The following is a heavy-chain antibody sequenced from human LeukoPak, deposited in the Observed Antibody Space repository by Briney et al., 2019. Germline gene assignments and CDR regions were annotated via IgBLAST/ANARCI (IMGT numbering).Heavy chain of an antibody. CDR2: INLSGGST. Sequence: ASVKVSCKASGYTFTSYYMHWVRQAPGQGLEWVGIINLSGGSTSYAQKFQGRVTMTRDMSTSTVYMELSSLRSEDTAVYYCARYQGVRPMFYYMDVWGKGTTVTVSS. D-gene: IGHD1-1*01. V-gene: IGHV1-46*01. CDR3: ARYQGVRPMFYYMDV. CDR1: GYTFTSYY. J-gene: IGHJ6*03.